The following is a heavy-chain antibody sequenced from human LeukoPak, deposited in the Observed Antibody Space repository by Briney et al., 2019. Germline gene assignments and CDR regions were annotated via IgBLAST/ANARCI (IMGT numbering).Heavy chain of an antibody. CDR3: ARESGKLSIFDH. J-gene: IGHJ4*02. V-gene: IGHV3-7*01. CDR1: GFTFSSNW. CDR2: IKQDGSEK. D-gene: IGHD3-3*01. Sequence: PARSLRLSCAASGFTFSSNWMSWVRQAPGKWLEWVAKIKQDGSEKYYVGSVKGRFTISRDNAKNSLYLQMNSLRAEDAAVYYCARESGKLSIFDHWGQGTLVTVSS.